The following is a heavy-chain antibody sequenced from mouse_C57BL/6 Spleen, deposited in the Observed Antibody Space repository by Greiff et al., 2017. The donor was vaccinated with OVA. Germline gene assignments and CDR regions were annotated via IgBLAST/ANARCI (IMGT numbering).Heavy chain of an antibody. D-gene: IGHD3-2*02. J-gene: IGHJ4*01. CDR3: ARPLDSSGYGYYAMDY. V-gene: IGHV5-12*01. Sequence: EVKLMESGGGLVQPGGSLKLSCAASGFTFSDYYMYWVRQTPEKRLEWVAYISNGGGSTYYPDTVKGRFTISRDNAKNTLYLQMSRLKSEDTAMYYCARPLDSSGYGYYAMDYWGQGTSVTVSS. CDR1: GFTFSDYY. CDR2: ISNGGGST.